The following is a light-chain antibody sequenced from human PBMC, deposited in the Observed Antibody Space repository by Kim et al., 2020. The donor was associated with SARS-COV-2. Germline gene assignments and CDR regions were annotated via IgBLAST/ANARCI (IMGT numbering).Light chain of an antibody. V-gene: IGKV1-5*01. J-gene: IGKJ1*01. CDR3: KEYKSNSWT. CDR1: QSISIW. Sequence: DIQMTQSPSTLSASVGDRVTITCRASQSISIWLAWYQQKPGKAPNLLIYDASNLESGVPSRFSGSGSGTEFTLTISSLQPDDFATYYGKEYKSNSWTLGQGIKVDIK. CDR2: DAS.